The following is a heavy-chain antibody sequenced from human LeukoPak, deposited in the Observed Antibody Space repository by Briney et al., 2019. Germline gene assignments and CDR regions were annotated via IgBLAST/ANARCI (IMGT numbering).Heavy chain of an antibody. CDR3: TTENPAGYYYGMDV. V-gene: IGHV3-15*01. Sequence: SGGSLRLSCAASGFAFSNAWMSWVRQAPGKGLEWVGRIKSKTDGGTTDYAAPVKGRFTISRGDSKNTLYLQMNSLKTEDTAVYYCTTENPAGYYYGMDVWGKGTTVTVSS. CDR2: IKSKTDGGTT. CDR1: GFAFSNAW. J-gene: IGHJ6*04.